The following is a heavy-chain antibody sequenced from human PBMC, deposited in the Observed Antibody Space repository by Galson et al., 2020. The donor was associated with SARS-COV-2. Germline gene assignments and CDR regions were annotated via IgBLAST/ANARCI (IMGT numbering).Heavy chain of an antibody. CDR3: ARKDYYGSGNDV. CDR2: INWSGSTT. J-gene: IGHJ6*02. D-gene: IGHD3-10*01. V-gene: IGHV3-20*04. Sequence: GGSLRLSCAASGFIFGDYGMTWVRQVPGKGLEWVSGINWSGSTTVYADSVKGRFTISRDNAKNSLYLQMSSLRVEDTAFYYCARKDYYGSGNDVWGQGTTVTVSS. CDR1: GFIFGDYG.